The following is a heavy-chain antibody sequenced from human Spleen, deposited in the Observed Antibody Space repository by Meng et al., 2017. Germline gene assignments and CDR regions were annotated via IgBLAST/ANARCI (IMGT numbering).Heavy chain of an antibody. Sequence: QVQLQESGPGLVKPSGTLTLTCAVSGGSIRSSNWWSWVRQPPGKGLEWIGEIYHSGSTNYNPSLKSRVTISLDKSKNQFSLKLSSVTAADTAVYYCARIPDYDTSASWGQGTLVTVSS. J-gene: IGHJ5*02. CDR3: ARIPDYDTSAS. V-gene: IGHV4-4*02. CDR1: GGSIRSSNW. CDR2: IYHSGST. D-gene: IGHD3-22*01.